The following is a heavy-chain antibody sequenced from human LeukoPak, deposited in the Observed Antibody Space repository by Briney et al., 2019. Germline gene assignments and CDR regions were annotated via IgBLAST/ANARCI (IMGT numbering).Heavy chain of an antibody. CDR3: AREGVDTAMVLEG. CDR1: GYTFTSYY. CDR2: INPSGGST. Sequence: ASVKVSCKASGYTFTSYYMHWLRQAPGQGLEWMGIINPSGGSTSYPQKFQGRVTMTRDTSTSTVYMELSSLRAEDTAVYYCAREGVDTAMVLEGWGQGTLVTVSS. J-gene: IGHJ4*01. V-gene: IGHV1-46*01. D-gene: IGHD5-18*01.